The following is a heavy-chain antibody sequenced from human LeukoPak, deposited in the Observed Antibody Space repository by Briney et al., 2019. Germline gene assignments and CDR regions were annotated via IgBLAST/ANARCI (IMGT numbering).Heavy chain of an antibody. CDR2: FNPSSGGT. Sequence: ASVKVSCKASGYTFTGYYIHWVRQAPGQGLEWMGWFNPSSGGTNYAQRFQGGVTMTSDTSISTAYMELSRLRSDDTAVYYCAKQVDGSSFDYWGQGTLVTVSS. CDR3: AKQVDGSSFDY. CDR1: GYTFTGYY. D-gene: IGHD6-6*01. J-gene: IGHJ4*02. V-gene: IGHV1-2*02.